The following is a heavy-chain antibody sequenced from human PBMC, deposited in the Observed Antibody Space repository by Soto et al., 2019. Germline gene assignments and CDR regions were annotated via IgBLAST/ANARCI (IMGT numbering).Heavy chain of an antibody. J-gene: IGHJ4*02. CDR1: GFSFSNCG. Sequence: QVQLVESGGGVVQPGRSLRLSWAASGFSFSNCGMHWVRQAPGKGLEWVAAISSDGSDKDYSESVKGRITIYRDNSKNTLFMQMNSLRVEETAVYYFVKCIEVARQELDSWGQGSPIPVSS. CDR2: ISSDGSDK. V-gene: IGHV3-30*18. D-gene: IGHD2-15*01. CDR3: VKCIEVARQELDS.